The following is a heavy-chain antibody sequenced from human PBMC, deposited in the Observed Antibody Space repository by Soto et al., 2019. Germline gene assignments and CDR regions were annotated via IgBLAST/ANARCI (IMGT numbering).Heavy chain of an antibody. CDR1: GFTFSSYG. CDR2: IWYDGSNK. J-gene: IGHJ4*02. Sequence: QVQLVESGGGVVQPGRSLRLSCAASGFTFSSYGMHWVRQAPGKGLEWVAVIWYDGSNKYYADSVKGRFTISRDNSKNTLYLQMNSLRAEDTAVYYCARDGELGVLVDYWGQGTLVTVSS. CDR3: ARDGELGVLVDY. D-gene: IGHD1-26*01. V-gene: IGHV3-33*01.